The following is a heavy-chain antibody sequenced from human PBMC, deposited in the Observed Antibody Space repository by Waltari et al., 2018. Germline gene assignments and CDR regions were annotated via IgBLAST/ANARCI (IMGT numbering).Heavy chain of an antibody. Sequence: VQLQQWGAGLLKPSETLSLTCAVYGGSFSGYYWSWIRQPPGKGLEWVSVIYSGGSKYYADSVKGRFTISRDNSKNTLYLKMNSLRAEDTAVYYCAKWGGVYAIRGVGRVWGKGTTVTVSS. CDR3: AKWGGVYAIRGVGRV. V-gene: IGHV3-53*01. D-gene: IGHD2-8*01. J-gene: IGHJ6*04. CDR1: GGSFSGYY. CDR2: IYSGGSK.